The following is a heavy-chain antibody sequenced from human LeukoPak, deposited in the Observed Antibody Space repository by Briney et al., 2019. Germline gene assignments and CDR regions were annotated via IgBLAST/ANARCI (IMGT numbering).Heavy chain of an antibody. Sequence: GGSLRLSCAASGFTFSSYSMNWVRQAPGKGLEWVSSISSSSSYIYYADSVKGRFTISRDNAKNSLYLQMNSLRAEDTAVYYCASQKYQMLAYPFDYWGQGTLVTVSS. V-gene: IGHV3-21*01. D-gene: IGHD2-2*01. CDR2: ISSSSSYI. CDR3: ASQKYQMLAYPFDY. J-gene: IGHJ4*02. CDR1: GFTFSSYS.